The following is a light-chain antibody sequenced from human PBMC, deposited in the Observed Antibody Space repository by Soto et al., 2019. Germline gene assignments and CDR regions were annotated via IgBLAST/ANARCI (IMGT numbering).Light chain of an antibody. Sequence: QSVLIKPPSASGTPGQRSTVSCSGGSSNIGSYTVNWYQQLPRAAPKHLIYSNSQRPSGVPDPFSASNSGTSASLAISGVQSEDEAEYYCAAWDDSRNGYVFGPGTKLTVL. CDR2: SNS. J-gene: IGLJ1*01. V-gene: IGLV1-44*01. CDR3: AAWDDSRNGYV. CDR1: SSNIGSYT.